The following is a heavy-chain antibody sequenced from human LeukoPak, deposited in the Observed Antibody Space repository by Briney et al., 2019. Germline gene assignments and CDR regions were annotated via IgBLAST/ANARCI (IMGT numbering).Heavy chain of an antibody. Sequence: GGSLRLSCAAYGSTFDDYAMRWVRQAPGKGLEWVYLISWDGVSTYYADSVKGRFTSSIDNSKNSLYLQMNSLRAEDTALYYCAKAGSSWYVDYWGQGTLVTVSS. CDR3: AKAGSSWYVDY. CDR2: ISWDGVST. V-gene: IGHV3-43D*03. CDR1: GSTFDDYA. D-gene: IGHD6-13*01. J-gene: IGHJ4*02.